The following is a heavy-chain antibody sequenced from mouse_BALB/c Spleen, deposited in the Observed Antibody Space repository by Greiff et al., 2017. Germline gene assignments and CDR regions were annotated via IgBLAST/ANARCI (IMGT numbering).Heavy chain of an antibody. D-gene: IGHD1-1*01. V-gene: IGHV2-9*02. CDR2: IWAGGST. J-gene: IGHJ2*01. Sequence: VQLQQSGPGLVAPSQSLSITCTVSGFSLTSYGVHWVRQPPGKGLEWLGVIWAGGSTNYNSALMSRLSISKDNSKSQVFLKMNSLQTDDTAMYYCARAHYYGSSPYFDYWGQGNTLTVSS. CDR3: ARAHYYGSSPYFDY. CDR1: GFSLTSYG.